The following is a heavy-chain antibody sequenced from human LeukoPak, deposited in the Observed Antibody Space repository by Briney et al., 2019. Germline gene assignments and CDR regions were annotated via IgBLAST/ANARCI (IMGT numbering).Heavy chain of an antibody. CDR2: ISYDGSNK. J-gene: IGHJ4*02. V-gene: IGHV3-30-3*01. CDR3: TKDAPMIKNAF. CDR1: GFTFSSYA. Sequence: GGSLRLSCAASGFTFSSYAMHWVRQAPGKGLEWVAVISYDGSNKYYADSVKGRFTISRDNSKNTLYLQMNSLRSEDTAVYYCTKDAPMIKNAFWGQGTLVTVSS. D-gene: IGHD3-22*01.